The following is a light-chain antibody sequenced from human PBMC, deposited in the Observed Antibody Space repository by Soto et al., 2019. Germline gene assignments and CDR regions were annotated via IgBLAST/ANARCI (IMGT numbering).Light chain of an antibody. CDR2: KAS. V-gene: IGKV1-5*03. CDR1: QTISSW. Sequence: DIQMTQSPSTLSGSVGDRVTITCRASQTISSWLAWYQQKPGKAPKLLIYKASTLKSGVPSRFSGSGSGTEFTLTIRSLPPDPFAHYYCQHYNSYSEAFGQGTKVDI. CDR3: QHYNSYSEA. J-gene: IGKJ1*01.